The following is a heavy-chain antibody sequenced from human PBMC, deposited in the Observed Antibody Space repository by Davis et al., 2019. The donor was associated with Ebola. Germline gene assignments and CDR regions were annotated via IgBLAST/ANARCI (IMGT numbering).Heavy chain of an antibody. CDR3: ARGGNYYGSGSYYNNYGMDV. J-gene: IGHJ6*02. CDR2: IYYSGST. Sequence: PSETLSLTCTVSGGSVSSGSYYWSWIRQPPGKGLEWIGYIYYSGSTNYNPSLKSRVTISGDTSKNQFSLKLSSVTAADTAVYYCARGGNYYGSGSYYNNYGMDVWGQGTTVTVSS. CDR1: GGSVSSGSYY. V-gene: IGHV4-61*01. D-gene: IGHD3-10*01.